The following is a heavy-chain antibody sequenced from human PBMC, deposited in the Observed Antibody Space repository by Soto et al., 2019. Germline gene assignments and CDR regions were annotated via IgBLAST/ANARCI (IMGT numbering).Heavy chain of an antibody. V-gene: IGHV1-69*02. D-gene: IGHD2-2*01. Sequence: SVKVSCKASGGTFSSYTISCVRQAPGQGLEWMGRIIPILGIANYAQKFQGRVTITADKSTSTAYMELSSLRSEDTAVYYCARGRYCSSTSCYPLVYMDVWGKGTTVTVSS. CDR2: IIPILGIA. CDR1: GGTFSSYT. J-gene: IGHJ6*03. CDR3: ARGRYCSSTSCYPLVYMDV.